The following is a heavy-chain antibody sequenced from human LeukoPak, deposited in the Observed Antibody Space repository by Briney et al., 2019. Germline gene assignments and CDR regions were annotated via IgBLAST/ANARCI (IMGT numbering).Heavy chain of an antibody. Sequence: ASVKVSCKASGYTLTSYAMHWVRQAPGQRLEWMGWINAGNGNTKYSQKFQGRVTITRDTSASTAYMELSSLRSEDTAVYYCARGNGVVPAAPLDYWGQGTLVTVSS. D-gene: IGHD2-2*01. CDR3: ARGNGVVPAAPLDY. CDR2: INAGNGNT. V-gene: IGHV1-3*01. J-gene: IGHJ4*02. CDR1: GYTLTSYA.